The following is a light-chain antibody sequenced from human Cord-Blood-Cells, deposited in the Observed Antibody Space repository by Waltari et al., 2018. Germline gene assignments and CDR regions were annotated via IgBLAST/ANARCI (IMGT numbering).Light chain of an antibody. CDR3: QQYNSYSYT. V-gene: IGKV1-5*01. J-gene: IGKJ2*01. CDR1: QSISSW. CDR2: DAS. Sequence: DIKMTQSPSTLSAYVGDRVTITCLASQSISSWLAWYQQKPGKAPKLLIYDASSLESGVPSRFSGSGSGTEFTLTISSLQPDDFATYYCQQYNSYSYTFGQGTKLEIK.